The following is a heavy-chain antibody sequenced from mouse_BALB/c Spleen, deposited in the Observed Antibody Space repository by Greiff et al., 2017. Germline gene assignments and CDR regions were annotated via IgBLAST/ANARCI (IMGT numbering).Heavy chain of an antibody. J-gene: IGHJ3*01. CDR3: ARALRGDFAY. D-gene: IGHD2-12*01. Sequence: EVHLVESGGGLVQPGGSLRLSCATSGFTFTDYYMSWVRQPPGKALEWLGFIRNKANGYTTEYSASVKGRFTISRDNSQSILYLQMNTLRAEDSATYYCARALRGDFAYWGQGTLVTVSA. CDR1: GFTFTDYY. V-gene: IGHV7-3*02. CDR2: IRNKANGYTT.